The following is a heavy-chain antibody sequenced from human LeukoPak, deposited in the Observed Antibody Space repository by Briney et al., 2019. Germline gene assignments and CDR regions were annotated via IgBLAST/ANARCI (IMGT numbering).Heavy chain of an antibody. CDR1: GYTFTGYY. Sequence: ASVKVSCKASGYTFTGYYMHWVRQAPGQGLEWMGWINPNSGGTNYAQKFQGRVTMTRDTSISTAYMELSRLRSDDTAVYYCARGTYYYDCSGYYSYYFDYWGQGTLVTVSS. CDR3: ARGTYYYDCSGYYSYYFDY. D-gene: IGHD3-22*01. V-gene: IGHV1-2*02. CDR2: INPNSGGT. J-gene: IGHJ4*02.